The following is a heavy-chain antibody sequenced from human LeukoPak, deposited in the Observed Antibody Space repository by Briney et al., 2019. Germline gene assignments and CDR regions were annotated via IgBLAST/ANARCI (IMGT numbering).Heavy chain of an antibody. J-gene: IGHJ3*02. D-gene: IGHD3-10*01. CDR3: ARHRTMVRGVRPRGAFDI. CDR2: INHSGSP. CDR1: GGSFSDYS. Sequence: SETLSLTCGIYGGSFSDYSWNWIRQPPGKGLEWIGEINHSGSPNYNPSLKSRVTISVDTSKNQFSLKLSSVTAADTAVYYCARHRTMVRGVRPRGAFDIWGQGTMVTVSS. V-gene: IGHV4-34*01.